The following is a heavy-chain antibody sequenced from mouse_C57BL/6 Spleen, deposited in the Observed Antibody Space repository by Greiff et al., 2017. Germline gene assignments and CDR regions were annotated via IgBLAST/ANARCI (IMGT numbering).Heavy chain of an antibody. CDR3: ARIYDGPSMDY. J-gene: IGHJ4*01. V-gene: IGHV5-17*01. Sequence: EVMLVESGGGLVKPGGSLKLSCAASGFTFSDYGMHWVRQAPEQGLEWVAYISSGGSTIYYADTVKGRFTISRDNAKNTLFLQMTSLRSEDTAMYYCARIYDGPSMDYWGQGTSVTVSS. CDR2: ISSGGSTI. D-gene: IGHD2-3*01. CDR1: GFTFSDYG.